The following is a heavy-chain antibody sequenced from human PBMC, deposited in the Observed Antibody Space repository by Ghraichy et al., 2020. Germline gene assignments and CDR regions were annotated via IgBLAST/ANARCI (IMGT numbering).Heavy chain of an antibody. Sequence: SETLSLTCTVSGGSISFLYWSWIRQPPGKGLEWIAYIYYSGGSYYSDSTNYNPSLKSRATISIDTSKNQFSLNLKSVTAADTAVYYCARGPHYSDSSGYYYSAFDIWGHGTMVTVSS. CDR1: GGSISFLY. V-gene: IGHV4-59*01. J-gene: IGHJ3*02. CDR2: IYYSGGSYYSDST. CDR3: ARGPHYSDSSGYYYSAFDI. D-gene: IGHD3-22*01.